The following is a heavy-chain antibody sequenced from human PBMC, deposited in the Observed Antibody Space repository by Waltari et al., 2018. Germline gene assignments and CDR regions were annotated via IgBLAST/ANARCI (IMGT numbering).Heavy chain of an antibody. J-gene: IGHJ4*02. Sequence: EVHLLESGGGLVQPGGSLRLSCAVSGFTFSDYVMGWVRQAPGKGLEWVSTISGSGGFTNYADSVKGRFTISRDNLKNTLFLQMDSLRVEDTAVYYCAKGWSSGSLFDYWGQGTLVTVSS. CDR1: GFTFSDYV. D-gene: IGHD3-22*01. CDR3: AKGWSSGSLFDY. V-gene: IGHV3-23*01. CDR2: ISGSGGFT.